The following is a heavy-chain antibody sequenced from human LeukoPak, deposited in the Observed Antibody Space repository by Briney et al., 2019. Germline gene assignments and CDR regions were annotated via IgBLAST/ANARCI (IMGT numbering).Heavy chain of an antibody. CDR3: TWTPFEY. V-gene: IGHV3-15*01. D-gene: IGHD3/OR15-3a*01. CDR2: IKSKTDGDTT. CDR1: ELTSSVAY. J-gene: IGHJ4*02. Sequence: PGGSLRLSCTDSELTSSVAYMNWVRQAPGKGLEWVGLIKSKTDGDTTHYAAPVRGRFTISRDDSQNTVHLQMTGLKNEDTAVYYCTWTPFEYWGQGTLVTVSS.